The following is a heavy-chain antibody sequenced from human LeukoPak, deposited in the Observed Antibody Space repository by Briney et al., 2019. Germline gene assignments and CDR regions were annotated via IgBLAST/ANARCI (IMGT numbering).Heavy chain of an antibody. Sequence: GGSLRLSCAASGFTVSSNYMSWARQAPGKGLEWVSSISSSSGYIYYADSVKGRFTISRDNAKNSLFPQMNSLRAEDTAVYYCARRGRIFGVVIIGYFDYWGQGTLVTVSS. V-gene: IGHV3-21*04. D-gene: IGHD3-3*01. CDR3: ARRGRIFGVVIIGYFDY. CDR2: ISSSSGYI. J-gene: IGHJ4*02. CDR1: GFTVSSNY.